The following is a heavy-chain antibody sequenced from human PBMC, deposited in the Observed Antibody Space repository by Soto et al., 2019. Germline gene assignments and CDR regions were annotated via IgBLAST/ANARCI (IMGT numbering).Heavy chain of an antibody. CDR1: VYSFAGYW. CDR2: IDPSDSQT. Sequence: AGESLKISCKGSVYSFAGYWITWVRQKPGKGLEWMGRIDPSDSQTYYSPSFRGHVTISATKSITTVFLQWSSLRASDTAMYYCARQIYDSDTGPNFQYYFDSWGQGTPVTVAS. J-gene: IGHJ4*02. CDR3: ARQIYDSDTGPNFQYYFDS. V-gene: IGHV5-10-1*01. D-gene: IGHD3-22*01.